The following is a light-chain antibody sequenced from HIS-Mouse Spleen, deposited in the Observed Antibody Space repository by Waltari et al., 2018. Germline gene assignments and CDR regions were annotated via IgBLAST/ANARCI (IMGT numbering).Light chain of an antibody. CDR1: SSDVGRYNL. Sequence: QSALTQPASVSGSPGQSITISCTRTSSDVGRYNLVPWYQQHPGKAPKPMIYEGSKRPSGVSNLFSGSKSGNTASLTISGLQAEDEADYYCCSYAGSSTWVFGGGTKLTVL. CDR3: CSYAGSSTWV. V-gene: IGLV2-23*01. CDR2: EGS. J-gene: IGLJ3*02.